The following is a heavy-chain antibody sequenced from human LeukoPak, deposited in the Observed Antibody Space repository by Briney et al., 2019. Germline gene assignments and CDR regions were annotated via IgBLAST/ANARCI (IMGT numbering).Heavy chain of an antibody. Sequence: GASVRVSCKVSGYTLTELSMHWVRQAPGKGLEWMGGFDPEDGETIYAQKFQGRVTMTEDTSTDTAYMELSSLRSEDTAVYYCATVIAAHPNWFDPWGQGTLVTVSS. D-gene: IGHD6-6*01. CDR2: FDPEDGET. CDR1: GYTLTELS. V-gene: IGHV1-24*01. J-gene: IGHJ5*02. CDR3: ATVIAAHPNWFDP.